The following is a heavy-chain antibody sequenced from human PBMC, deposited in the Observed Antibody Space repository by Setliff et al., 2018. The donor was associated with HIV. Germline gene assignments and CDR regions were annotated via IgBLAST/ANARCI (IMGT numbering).Heavy chain of an antibody. J-gene: IGHJ4*02. V-gene: IGHV4-34*01. D-gene: IGHD1-7*01. CDR2: INHSGST. CDR1: RGSFSGYY. CDR3: ATRGTMAEY. Sequence: SETLSLTCAVYRGSFSGYYWSWIRQPPGKGLEWIGEINHSGSTNYNPSLKSRVTISVDTSKNQFSLKLSSVTAADTAVYYCATRGTMAEYWGPGKVVTVSS.